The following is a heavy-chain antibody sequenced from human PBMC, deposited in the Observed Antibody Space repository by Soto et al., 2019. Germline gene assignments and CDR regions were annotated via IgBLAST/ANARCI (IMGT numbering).Heavy chain of an antibody. CDR1: GYTFTSYA. CDR2: INAGNGNT. Sequence: ASVKVSCKASGYTFTSYAMHWVRQAPGQRLEWMGWINAGNGNTKYSQKFQGRVTITRDTSASTAYMELSSLRSEDTAVYYCARDTLSGYYPHDAFDIWGQGTMVTVSS. D-gene: IGHD3-22*01. J-gene: IGHJ3*02. CDR3: ARDTLSGYYPHDAFDI. V-gene: IGHV1-3*01.